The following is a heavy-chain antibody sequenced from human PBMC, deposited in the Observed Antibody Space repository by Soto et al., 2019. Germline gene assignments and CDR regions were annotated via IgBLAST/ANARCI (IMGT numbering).Heavy chain of an antibody. J-gene: IGHJ5*02. Sequence: GGSLRLSCAASGFSFRSYDMHWVRQATGKGLEWVSAIGTLGDTYYADSVKGRFTISRDNAKNSLFLQMNSLRAGDTAVYYCAKPRSSLQWPPFDPWGHGTLVTVSS. CDR3: AKPRSSLQWPPFDP. CDR1: GFSFRSYD. D-gene: IGHD6-19*01. V-gene: IGHV3-13*04. CDR2: IGTLGDT.